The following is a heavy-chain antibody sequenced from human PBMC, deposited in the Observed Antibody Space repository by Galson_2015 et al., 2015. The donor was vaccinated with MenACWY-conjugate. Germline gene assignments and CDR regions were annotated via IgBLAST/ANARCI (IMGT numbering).Heavy chain of an antibody. CDR2: ISGSGGVT. Sequence: SLRLSCAASGFTFSSYAMNWVRQAPGKGLEWVSVISGSGGVTYYADSVKGRFTISRDNSKNTLYLQMNNLRAEDTALYYCAKRGVCGSGTYFTNIWFDPWGQGTLVTVSS. V-gene: IGHV3-23*01. CDR3: AKRGVCGSGTYFTNIWFDP. J-gene: IGHJ5*02. CDR1: GFTFSSYA. D-gene: IGHD3-10*01.